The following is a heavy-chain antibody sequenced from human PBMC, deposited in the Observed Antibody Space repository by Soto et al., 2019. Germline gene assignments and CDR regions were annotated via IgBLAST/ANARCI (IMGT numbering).Heavy chain of an antibody. CDR3: AREGGRDFWSGYWYYYYGMDV. Sequence: SETLSLTCTVSGGSISSYYWSWIRQPPGKGLEWIGYIYYSGSTNYNPSLKSRVTISVDTSKNQFSLKLSSVTAADTAVYYCAREGGRDFWSGYWYYYYGMDVWGQGTTVTVSS. V-gene: IGHV4-59*01. D-gene: IGHD3-3*01. J-gene: IGHJ6*02. CDR1: GGSISSYY. CDR2: IYYSGST.